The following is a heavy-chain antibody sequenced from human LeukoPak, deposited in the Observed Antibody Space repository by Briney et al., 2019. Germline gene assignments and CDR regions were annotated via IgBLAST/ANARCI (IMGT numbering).Heavy chain of an antibody. Sequence: SETLSLTCTVSGGSICSYYWSWIREPAGKGLEWIGRISTSGRTNYNTPLKSLVTMSAETSKNQNSIKLSSVTAAETAVYYCARGYYYDNSGYYDYWSQGTLVTVSS. CDR1: GGSICSYY. V-gene: IGHV4-4*07. D-gene: IGHD3-22*01. J-gene: IGHJ4*02. CDR3: ARGYYYDNSGYYDY. CDR2: ISTSGRT.